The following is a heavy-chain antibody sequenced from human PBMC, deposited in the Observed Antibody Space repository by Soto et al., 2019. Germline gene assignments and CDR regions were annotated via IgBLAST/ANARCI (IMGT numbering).Heavy chain of an antibody. CDR1: GYSFTSYR. J-gene: IGHJ6*02. V-gene: IGHV5-10-1*01. Sequence: PGESLKIPWKGSGYSFTSYRISWVRQMAGKGLGWTGRIDRSESYTNNSPSFQGHVTISADKSIRTAYLKWSSQKASHNAMYYCATVTTRIVDDYCRMDVWGQGTTVTVSS. D-gene: IGHD4-4*01. CDR3: ATVTTRIVDDYCRMDV. CDR2: IDRSESYT.